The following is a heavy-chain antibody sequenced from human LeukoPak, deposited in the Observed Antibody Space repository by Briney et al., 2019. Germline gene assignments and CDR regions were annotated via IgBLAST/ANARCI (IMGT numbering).Heavy chain of an antibody. CDR1: GGSISSYY. J-gene: IGHJ4*02. Sequence: SETLSLTCTVSGGSISSYYWSWIRQPPGKGLEWIGYIYYSGSTNYNPSLKSRATISVDTSKNQFSLKLSSVTAADTAVYYCARGVSSSRSPDYWGQGTLVTVSS. V-gene: IGHV4-59*01. CDR2: IYYSGST. CDR3: ARGVSSSRSPDY. D-gene: IGHD6-13*01.